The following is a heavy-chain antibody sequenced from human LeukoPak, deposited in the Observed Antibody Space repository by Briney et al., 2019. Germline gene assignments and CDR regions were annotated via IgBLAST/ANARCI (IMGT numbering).Heavy chain of an antibody. Sequence: ASVNVSCKASGGTFISYAISWVRQAPGQGLEWMGGIIPIFGTANYAQKFQGRVTITADESTSTAYMELSSLRSEDTAVYYCAREAVDTAMVGQIDYWGQGTLVTVSS. CDR2: IIPIFGTA. J-gene: IGHJ4*02. V-gene: IGHV1-69*13. D-gene: IGHD5-18*01. CDR3: AREAVDTAMVGQIDY. CDR1: GGTFISYA.